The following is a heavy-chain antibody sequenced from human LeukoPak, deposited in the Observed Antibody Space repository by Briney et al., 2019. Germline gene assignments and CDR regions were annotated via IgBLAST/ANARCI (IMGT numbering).Heavy chain of an antibody. J-gene: IGHJ4*02. CDR3: AKDLYYYDSSGNFDY. CDR2: IYSGGST. V-gene: IGHV3-66*02. Sequence: GGSLRLSCAASGFTVSRNYMIGVPHAPGKGLEGVSVIYSGGSTYYADSVKGRFTISRDNSKNTLYLQMNSLRAEDTAVYYCAKDLYYYDSSGNFDYWGQGTLVTVSS. CDR1: GFTVSRNY. D-gene: IGHD3-22*01.